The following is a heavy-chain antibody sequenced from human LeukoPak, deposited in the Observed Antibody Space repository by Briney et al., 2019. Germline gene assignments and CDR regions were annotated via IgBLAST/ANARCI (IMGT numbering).Heavy chain of an antibody. CDR1: GFTFSSYS. D-gene: IGHD3-16*01. J-gene: IGHJ4*02. V-gene: IGHV3-7*01. CDR3: ARDVKGGNFDY. CDR2: IKKDGSEK. Sequence: GGSLRLSRAASGFTFSSYSMNWVRQAPGKGLEWVANIKKDGSEKYYVDSVKGRFTISRDNAKNSLYLQMNSLRVEDTAVYYCARDVKGGNFDYWGQGTLVTVSS.